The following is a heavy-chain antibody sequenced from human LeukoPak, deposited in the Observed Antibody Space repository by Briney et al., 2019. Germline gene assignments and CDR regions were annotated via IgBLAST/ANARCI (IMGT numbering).Heavy chain of an antibody. Sequence: SETLSLTCAVYGGSFSGYYWSWIRQPPGKGLEWIGEINHSGSTNYNPSLKSRVTISVDTSKNQFSLKLSSVTAADTAVYYCAQLVSGLYYYYGMDVWGQGTTVTVSS. CDR2: INHSGST. D-gene: IGHD2-15*01. CDR1: GGSFSGYY. J-gene: IGHJ6*02. V-gene: IGHV4-34*01. CDR3: AQLVSGLYYYYGMDV.